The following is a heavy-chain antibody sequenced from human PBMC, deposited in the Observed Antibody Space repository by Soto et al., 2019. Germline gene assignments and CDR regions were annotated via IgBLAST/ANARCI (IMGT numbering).Heavy chain of an antibody. D-gene: IGHD3-22*01. CDR1: GGSISNSY. Sequence: SETLSLTCTVSGGSISNSYWSWIRQSPGKGLEWIGYIYSSGSTNYNPSLKSRVTISVDTSKNQFSLKLSSVTAADTAVYYCARQNSGYYYDSSRARWFDPWGQGTLVTVSS. CDR3: ARQNSGYYYDSSRARWFDP. J-gene: IGHJ5*02. CDR2: IYSSGST. V-gene: IGHV4-59*08.